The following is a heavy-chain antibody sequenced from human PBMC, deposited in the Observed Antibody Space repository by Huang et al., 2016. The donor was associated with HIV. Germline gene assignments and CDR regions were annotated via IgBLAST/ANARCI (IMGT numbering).Heavy chain of an antibody. CDR3: ARMFKYDSGGYWGNDAFDI. CDR2: ISDSGST. J-gene: IGHJ3*02. V-gene: IGHV4-34*02. CDR1: GGSFSGHY. Sequence: QVQLQQWGAELLKPSETLSLTCAVSGGSFSGHYWTWIRQPPGRGLEWIGEISDSGSTTYNPALQSRVTSSGDTSQSQFSLKLNAVTAADTAIYYCARMFKYDSGGYWGNDAFDIWGQGTMVTVSS. D-gene: IGHD3-22*01.